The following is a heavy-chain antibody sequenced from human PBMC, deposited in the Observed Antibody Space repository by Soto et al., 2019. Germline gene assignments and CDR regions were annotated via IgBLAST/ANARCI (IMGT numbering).Heavy chain of an antibody. J-gene: IGHJ4*02. D-gene: IGHD6-6*01. V-gene: IGHV1-24*01. CDR3: ATSFSSSAAFDY. CDR1: GGTFSSYT. Sequence: ASVKVSCKASGGTFSSYTISWVRQAPGKGLEWMGGFDPEDGETIYAQKFQGRVTMTEDTSTDTAYMELSSLRSEDTAVYYCATSFSSSAAFDYWGQGTLVTVSS. CDR2: FDPEDGET.